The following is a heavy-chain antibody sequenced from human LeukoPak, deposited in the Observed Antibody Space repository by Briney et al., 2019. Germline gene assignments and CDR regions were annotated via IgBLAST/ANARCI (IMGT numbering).Heavy chain of an antibody. CDR3: AKDCEWELLIGYFDF. J-gene: IGHJ4*02. CDR1: GFTFSSYA. V-gene: IGHV3-23*01. Sequence: GGSLRLSCATSGFTFSSYAMNWVRQAPGKGLEWVSVISGSGGSTYYADSVKGRFTISRDNSKNTLYLQMNSLSAEDTAVYYCAKDCEWELLIGYFDFFVQGALVTVSS. D-gene: IGHD1-26*01. CDR2: ISGSGGST.